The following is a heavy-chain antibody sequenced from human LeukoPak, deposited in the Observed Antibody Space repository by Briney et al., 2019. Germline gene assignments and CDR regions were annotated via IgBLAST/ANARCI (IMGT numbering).Heavy chain of an antibody. V-gene: IGHV4-4*07. Sequence: SETLSLTCTVSGGSISSYYWSWIRQPAGKGLEWIGRIYTSGSTNYNPSLKSRVTISVDKSKNQFSLKLSSVTAADTAVYYCAREKSRRGLIYYFDYWGQGTLVTVSS. CDR3: AREKSRRGLIYYFDY. CDR1: GGSISSYY. J-gene: IGHJ4*02. CDR2: IYTSGST. D-gene: IGHD3-10*01.